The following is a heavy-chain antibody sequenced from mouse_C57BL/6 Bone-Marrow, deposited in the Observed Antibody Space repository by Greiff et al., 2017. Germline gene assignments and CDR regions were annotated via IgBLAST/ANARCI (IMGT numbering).Heavy chain of an antibody. J-gene: IGHJ2*01. V-gene: IGHV1-77*01. CDR1: GYTFTDDY. D-gene: IGHD2-1*01. Sequence: VQLQQSGAELVKPGASVKISCKASGYTFTDDYINWVKQRPGQGLEWIGKIGPGSGSTYYNEKFKGKDTLTADKASSTAYMQLRTLTSEDTAVYFCEGRYGNDYWGQGTTLTVSS. CDR2: IGPGSGST. CDR3: EGRYGNDY.